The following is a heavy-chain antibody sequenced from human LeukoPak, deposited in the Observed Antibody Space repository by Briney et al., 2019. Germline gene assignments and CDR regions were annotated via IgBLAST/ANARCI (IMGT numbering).Heavy chain of an antibody. CDR3: AKGEQLWFDY. CDR1: GFTFSSYG. J-gene: IGHJ4*02. Sequence: GRSLRLSCAASGFTFSSYGMHWVRQAPGKGLEWVAVISYDGSNKYYADSVKGRFTISRDNSKNTLYLQMNSLRAEDTAVYYCAKGEQLWFDYWGQGTLVTVSS. V-gene: IGHV3-30*18. CDR2: ISYDGSNK. D-gene: IGHD5-18*01.